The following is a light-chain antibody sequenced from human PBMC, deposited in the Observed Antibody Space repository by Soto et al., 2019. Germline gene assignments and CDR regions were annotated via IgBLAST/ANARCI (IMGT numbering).Light chain of an antibody. CDR2: DTS. CDR1: TGAVTSGHY. CDR3: LLPYSDAWV. J-gene: IGLJ3*02. Sequence: QAVVTQEPSLSVSPGGTVTLTCGSSTGAVTSGHYPYWFQQKPGQAPRTLIFDTSNKQSWTPVRFSGSLLGGKAALTLSGAQPEEESEYYCLLPYSDAWVFGGGTKLTVL. V-gene: IGLV7-46*01.